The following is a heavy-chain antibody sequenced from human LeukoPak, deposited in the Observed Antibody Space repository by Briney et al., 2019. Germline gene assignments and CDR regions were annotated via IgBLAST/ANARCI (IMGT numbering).Heavy chain of an antibody. D-gene: IGHD5-12*01. CDR2: ISGSGGST. V-gene: IGHV3-23*01. CDR1: GFTFSSYA. CDR3: AKGPLGIVATLKDY. J-gene: IGHJ4*02. Sequence: GGSLRLSCAASGFTFSSYAMSWVRRAPGKGLEWVSAISGSGGSTYYADSVKGRFTISRDNSKNTLYLQMNSLRAEDTAVYYCAKGPLGIVATLKDYWGQGTLVTVSS.